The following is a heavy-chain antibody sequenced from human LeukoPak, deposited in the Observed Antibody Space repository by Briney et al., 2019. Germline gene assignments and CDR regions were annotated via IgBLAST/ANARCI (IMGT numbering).Heavy chain of an antibody. J-gene: IGHJ5*02. D-gene: IGHD5-18*01. Sequence: SETLSLTCAVSGGSISSSNWWSWVRQPPGKGLEWIGYIYYSGSTNYNPSLKSRVTISVDTSKNQFSLKLSSVTAADTAVYYCARGRGYSYAFDPWGQGTLVTVSS. CDR1: GGSISSSNW. V-gene: IGHV4-4*02. CDR2: IYYSGST. CDR3: ARGRGYSYAFDP.